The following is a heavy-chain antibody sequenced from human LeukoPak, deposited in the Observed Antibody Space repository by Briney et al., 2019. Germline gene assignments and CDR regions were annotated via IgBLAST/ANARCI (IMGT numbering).Heavy chain of an antibody. CDR1: GYTLTELS. CDR3: ATDRGDSSGYYLNDAFDI. V-gene: IGHV1-24*01. J-gene: IGHJ3*02. CDR2: FDPEDGET. D-gene: IGHD3-22*01. Sequence: WASVKVSCKVSGYTLTELSMHWVRQAPGKGLEWMGGFDPEDGETIYAQKFQGRVTMTEDTSTDTAYMELSSLRSEDTAMYYCATDRGDSSGYYLNDAFDIWGQGTMVTVSS.